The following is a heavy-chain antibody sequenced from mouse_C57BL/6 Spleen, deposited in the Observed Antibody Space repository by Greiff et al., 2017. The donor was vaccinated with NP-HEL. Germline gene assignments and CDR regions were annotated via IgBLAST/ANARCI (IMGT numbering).Heavy chain of an antibody. V-gene: IGHV5-15*01. D-gene: IGHD1-1*01. Sequence: VQLKESGGGLVQPGGSLKLSCAASGFTFSDYGMAWVRQAPRKGPEWVAFISNLAYSIYYADTVTGRFTISRENAKNTLYLEMSSLRSEDTAMYYCARVYGAHWYFDVWGTGTTVTVSS. CDR1: GFTFSDYG. CDR2: ISNLAYSI. J-gene: IGHJ1*03. CDR3: ARVYGAHWYFDV.